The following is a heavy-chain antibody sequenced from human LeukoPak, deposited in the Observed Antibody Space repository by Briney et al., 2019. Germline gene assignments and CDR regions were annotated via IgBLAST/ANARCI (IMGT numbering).Heavy chain of an antibody. V-gene: IGHV3-48*01. CDR2: IVSSSGTI. CDR3: ARVNGDAHPIDY. J-gene: IGHJ4*02. Sequence: GGSLRLSCAASGLTFSYYSMSWVRQAPGKGLEWVSHIVSSSGTIYSADSVKGRFTISRDNAKNSLYLQMNSLRAEDTAVYYCARVNGDAHPIDYWGQGTLVTVSS. CDR1: GLTFSYYS. D-gene: IGHD7-27*01.